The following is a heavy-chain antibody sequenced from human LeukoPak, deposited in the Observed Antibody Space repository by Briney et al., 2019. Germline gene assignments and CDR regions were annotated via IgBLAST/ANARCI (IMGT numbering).Heavy chain of an antibody. CDR2: IYSGGST. D-gene: IGHD3-22*01. V-gene: IGHV3-53*01. Sequence: GGSLRLSCAASGFTFSTYAMTWVRQAPGKGLEWVSIIYSGGSTYYADSVKGRFTISRDNSKNTLFLQMNSLRAEDTAVYYCARTDSSGYHHDYWGQGILVTVSS. CDR3: ARTDSSGYHHDY. CDR1: GFTFSTYA. J-gene: IGHJ4*02.